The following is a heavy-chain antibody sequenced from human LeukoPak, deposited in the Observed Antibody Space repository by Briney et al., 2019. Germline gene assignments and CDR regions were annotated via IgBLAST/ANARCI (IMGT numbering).Heavy chain of an antibody. Sequence: KPSATLSLTCTLSGGSISSDYWSWIRQPPGKGLEWIGYIYYTGSTHYNPSLKSRVTISLDTSKNQFSLKLSSVTAADTAVYYCAQIRPSTYYDSSGSFDYWGQGTLVTVS. CDR3: AQIRPSTYYDSSGSFDY. D-gene: IGHD3-22*01. V-gene: IGHV4-59*08. J-gene: IGHJ4*02. CDR1: GGSISSDY. CDR2: IYYTGST.